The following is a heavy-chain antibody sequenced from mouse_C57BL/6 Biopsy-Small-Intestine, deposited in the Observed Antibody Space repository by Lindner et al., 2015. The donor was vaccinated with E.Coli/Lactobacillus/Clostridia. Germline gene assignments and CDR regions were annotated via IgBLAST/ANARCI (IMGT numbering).Heavy chain of an antibody. D-gene: IGHD2-3*01. V-gene: IGHV1-80*01. Sequence: VQLQESGAELVKPGASVKISCKASGYAFSSYWMNWVKQRPGKGLEWIGQIYPGDGDTNYNGKFKGKATLTADKSSSTAYMQLSSLTSEDSAVYFCARPIYDGYSLFDYWGQGTTLTVSS. CDR1: GYAFSSYW. CDR3: ARPIYDGYSLFDY. J-gene: IGHJ2*01. CDR2: IYPGDGDT.